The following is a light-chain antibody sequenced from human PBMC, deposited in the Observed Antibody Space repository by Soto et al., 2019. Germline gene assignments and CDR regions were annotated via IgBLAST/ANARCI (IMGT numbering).Light chain of an antibody. J-gene: IGKJ1*01. CDR1: RSVRSY. CDR2: DAS. V-gene: IGKV3-20*01. CDR3: QQYVTSSPRT. Sequence: DIVLTQSPSTLSLSPGERATLSCRASRSVRSYLAWYQQKPGQAPRLLIYDASNRATGIPDRFSGSGSGTDFTLTITRLEPEDFAVYYFQQYVTSSPRTFGQGTKVDI.